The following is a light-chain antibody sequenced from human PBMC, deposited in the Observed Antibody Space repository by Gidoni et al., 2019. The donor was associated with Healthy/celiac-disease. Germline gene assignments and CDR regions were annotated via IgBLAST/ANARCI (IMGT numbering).Light chain of an antibody. Sequence: QSALTQPPSASGSPGQSVTISCTGTSSDVGGYNSVSWYQQHPGKAPKLMIYEVSKRPSGVPDRFSGAKSGNTASLTVAGRQAEEEADYYCSSYAGSNNGVFGGGTKLTVL. CDR3: SSYAGSNNGV. CDR1: SSDVGGYNS. V-gene: IGLV2-8*01. J-gene: IGLJ2*01. CDR2: EVS.